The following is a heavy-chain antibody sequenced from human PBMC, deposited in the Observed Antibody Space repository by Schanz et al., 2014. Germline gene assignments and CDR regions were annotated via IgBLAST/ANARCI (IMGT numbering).Heavy chain of an antibody. V-gene: IGHV3-7*01. CDR1: GFNFSTYA. CDR2: VNTDGGGK. Sequence: VHLVESGGGVVQPGGSLRLSCAASGFNFSTYALHWVRQAPGKGLEWVASVNTDGGGKFYVDSVKGRFTIFRDNAKDSLYLQMNSLRVEDTAVYYCAREGERKGMLPYYFDYWGQGALVTVSS. J-gene: IGHJ4*02. D-gene: IGHD3-10*01. CDR3: AREGERKGMLPYYFDY.